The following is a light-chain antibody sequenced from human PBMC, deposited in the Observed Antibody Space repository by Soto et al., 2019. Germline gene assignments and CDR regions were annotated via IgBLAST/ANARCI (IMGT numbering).Light chain of an antibody. Sequence: QSLRSQPASGSGTPGQSITISCTGTSCDVGVYNYVSWYQQQSGKAPKLIIHEVSNRPSGVSNRFSGSKSGNTASLTISGLQAEEEADYYCDSYTRSRAYVFGIGTKVTVL. J-gene: IGLJ1*01. CDR1: SCDVGVYNY. V-gene: IGLV2-14*01. CDR2: EVS. CDR3: DSYTRSRAYV.